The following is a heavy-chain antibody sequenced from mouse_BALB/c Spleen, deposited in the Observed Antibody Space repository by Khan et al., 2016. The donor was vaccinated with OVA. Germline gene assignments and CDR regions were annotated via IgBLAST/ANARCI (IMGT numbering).Heavy chain of an antibody. V-gene: IGHV1-5*01. CDR2: IYPGNSDT. CDR3: TRRNWDVAWFRY. D-gene: IGHD4-1*01. J-gene: IGHJ3*01. Sequence: EVQLQQSGTVLARPGASVKMSCKASGYTFTSYWMHWIKQRPGQGLEWIGAIYPGNSDTTYNQKFKGKAKLTAVTSTTTAYMELSSLTKEDPAVYYCTRRNWDVAWFRYWGQGTLVTVSA. CDR1: GYTFTSYW.